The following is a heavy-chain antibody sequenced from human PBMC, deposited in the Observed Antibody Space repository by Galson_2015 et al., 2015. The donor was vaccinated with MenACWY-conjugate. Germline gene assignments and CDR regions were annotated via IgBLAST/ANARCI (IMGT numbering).Heavy chain of an antibody. CDR2: ISGASDTI. Sequence: SLPLSCAASGFPFRRSRLPWVLPSPGKGLEWLSYISGASDTIYYADSVKGRFTISRDNAKNSLYLQTNSLRAEDTAVYYCARRVAGHGLDVWGQGTMVTVSS. V-gene: IGHV3-48*04. D-gene: IGHD2-15*01. J-gene: IGHJ6*02. CDR1: GFPFRRSR. CDR3: ARRVAGHGLDV.